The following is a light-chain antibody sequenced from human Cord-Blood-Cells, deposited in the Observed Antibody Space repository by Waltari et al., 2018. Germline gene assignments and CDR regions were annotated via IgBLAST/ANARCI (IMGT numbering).Light chain of an antibody. CDR3: QSYDSSLGGSV. J-gene: IGLJ3*02. V-gene: IGLV1-40*01. CDR1: SSNIGAGYD. Sequence: QSVLTQPPSVSGAPGQRVTISCTGSSSNIGAGYDVHWYQQLPGTAPKLLIYGNSNRPSGVPDRCSGAKSGTSASRAITGLQAEDEADYYCQSYDSSLGGSVFGGGTKLTVL. CDR2: GNS.